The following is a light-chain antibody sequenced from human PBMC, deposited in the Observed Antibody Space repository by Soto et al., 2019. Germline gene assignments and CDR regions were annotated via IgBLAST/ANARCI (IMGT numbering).Light chain of an antibody. CDR1: SSDVGGYNY. Sequence: QSALTQPASVSGSPGQSITISCTGTSSDVGGYNYVSWYQQHPGKAPKLMIYDVSNRPSGVSNRFSCSKSGNTASLTISGLQAEEEDDYYCSSYTSSSTWVFGGGNKLTVL. J-gene: IGLJ3*02. CDR3: SSYTSSSTWV. CDR2: DVS. V-gene: IGLV2-14*01.